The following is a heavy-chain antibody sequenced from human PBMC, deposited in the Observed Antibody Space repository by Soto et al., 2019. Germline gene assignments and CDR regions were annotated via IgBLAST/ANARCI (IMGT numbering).Heavy chain of an antibody. CDR1: GYTFTSYG. Sequence: GASVKVSCKASGYTFTSYGISWVRQAPGQGLEWMGWISAYNGNTNYAQKLQGRVTMTTDTSTSTAYMELRSLRSEDTAVYYCARESHSSGWYRLWYFDLWGRGTLVTVSS. D-gene: IGHD6-19*01. CDR3: ARESHSSGWYRLWYFDL. V-gene: IGHV1-18*01. J-gene: IGHJ2*01. CDR2: ISAYNGNT.